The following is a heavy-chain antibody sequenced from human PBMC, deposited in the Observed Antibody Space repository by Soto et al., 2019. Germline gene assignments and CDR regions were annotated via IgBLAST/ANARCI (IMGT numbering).Heavy chain of an antibody. CDR2: IRAYNGNT. CDR3: ARGGGSRLMDAFDI. Sequence: ASVKVSCKASGYTFTSYGIRWVRQAPGQGLEWMGWIRAYNGNTNYAQKLQGRVTMTTDTSTSTAYKELRSLRSDDTAVYYCARGGGSRLMDAFDIWGQGTMVTVSS. J-gene: IGHJ3*02. V-gene: IGHV1-18*04. D-gene: IGHD1-26*01. CDR1: GYTFTSYG.